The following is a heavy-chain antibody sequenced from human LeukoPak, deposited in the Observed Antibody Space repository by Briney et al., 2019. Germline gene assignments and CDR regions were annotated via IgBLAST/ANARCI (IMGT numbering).Heavy chain of an antibody. Sequence: SETLSLTCAVSGGSISSGDYPWSWIRQPPEKGLEWIGYIFHTGHTSYNPSLKSRVTISVDMSKNQLSLKLSSVTAAGTAVYYCARGFYGSGSQFDYWGQGTLVTVSS. CDR2: IFHTGHT. V-gene: IGHV4-30-2*01. D-gene: IGHD3-10*01. CDR3: ARGFYGSGSQFDY. CDR1: GGSISSGDYP. J-gene: IGHJ4*02.